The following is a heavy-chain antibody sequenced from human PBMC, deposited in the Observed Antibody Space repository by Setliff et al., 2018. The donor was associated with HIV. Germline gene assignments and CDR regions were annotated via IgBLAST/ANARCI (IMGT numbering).Heavy chain of an antibody. J-gene: IGHJ6*02. Sequence: RASVKVSCKASGDTFRSHAFSWVRQAPGQGLEWMGGIIPMYEITNYAQKFQGRVTITADESTTTAYMELRGLKSDDTAVYYCARRRCSRTSCPAGDGEYYYGMDVWGPGTTVTVSS. CDR2: IIPMYEIT. CDR1: GDTFRSHA. D-gene: IGHD2-2*01. CDR3: ARRRCSRTSCPAGDGEYYYGMDV. V-gene: IGHV1-69*13.